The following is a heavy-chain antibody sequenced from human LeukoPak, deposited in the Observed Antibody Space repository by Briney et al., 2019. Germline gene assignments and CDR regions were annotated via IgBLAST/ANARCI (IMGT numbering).Heavy chain of an antibody. CDR2: IYYSGST. J-gene: IGHJ3*02. CDR1: GGSISSSSYY. CDR3: ARHSSNSDAFDI. V-gene: IGHV4-39*01. Sequence: PSETLSLTCTVSGGSISSSSYYWGWIRQPPGKGLEWIGSIYYSGSTYYNPSLKSRVTISVDTSKNQFSLKLSSVTAADTAVYYCARHSSNSDAFDIWGQGTMVTVSS.